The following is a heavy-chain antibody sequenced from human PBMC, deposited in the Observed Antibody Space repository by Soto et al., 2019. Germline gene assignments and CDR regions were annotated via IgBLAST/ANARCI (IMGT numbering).Heavy chain of an antibody. CDR1: GVSFNSYD. V-gene: IGHV3-30*03. J-gene: IGHJ5*02. Sequence: SLRLSCAASGVSFNSYDMHWVRQRPGKGPEWVAIISYDGSNTYYSGSVRGRFTISRDNSKDTLYLQMHSLRSEDTAIYYCARISRYCSGGDCHAWGQGTQVTVSS. CDR2: ISYDGSNT. CDR3: ARISRYCSGGDCHA. D-gene: IGHD2-15*01.